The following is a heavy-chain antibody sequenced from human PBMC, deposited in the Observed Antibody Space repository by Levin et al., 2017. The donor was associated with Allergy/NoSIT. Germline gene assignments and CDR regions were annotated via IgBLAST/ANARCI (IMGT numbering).Heavy chain of an antibody. CDR3: ARGGFSPDY. D-gene: IGHD2-15*01. V-gene: IGHV3-7*04. CDR2: IKMDGSEK. Sequence: GGSLRLSCAASGFTFSGYWMSWFRQGPGKGLEWVANIKMDGSEKHYVDSVKGRFTISRDDAKNSLYLQMDSLRAEDTALYYCARGGFSPDYWGQGTLVTVSS. J-gene: IGHJ4*02. CDR1: GFTFSGYW.